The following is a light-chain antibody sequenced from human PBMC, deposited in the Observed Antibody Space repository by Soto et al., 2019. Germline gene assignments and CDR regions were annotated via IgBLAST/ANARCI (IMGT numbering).Light chain of an antibody. V-gene: IGKV1-5*01. CDR1: QSIGRG. Sequence: DIQMTQSPSTLSASVGDRVTVTCRASQSIGRGLAWDQQTPGTAPRLLIHDVSSLQSGVPSRFSGSGSGTEFTLTITGLQSEDFAVYYCEQYNGWPWTFGQGTKVDIK. J-gene: IGKJ1*01. CDR2: DVS. CDR3: EQYNGWPWT.